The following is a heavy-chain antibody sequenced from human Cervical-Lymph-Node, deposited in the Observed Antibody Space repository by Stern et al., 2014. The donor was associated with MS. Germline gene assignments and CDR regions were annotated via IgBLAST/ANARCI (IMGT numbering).Heavy chain of an antibody. Sequence: EVQLVESGGGLVKPGGSLRLSCAASGFTFSSYSMNWVRQAPGKGLEWVSSISSSSSYIYYADSVKGRFTISRDNAKNSLYLQMNSLRAEDTAVYYCASSPRYDFWSGYYPTAYYFDYWGQGTLVTVSS. CDR1: GFTFSSYS. CDR2: ISSSSSYI. J-gene: IGHJ4*02. CDR3: ASSPRYDFWSGYYPTAYYFDY. D-gene: IGHD3-3*01. V-gene: IGHV3-21*01.